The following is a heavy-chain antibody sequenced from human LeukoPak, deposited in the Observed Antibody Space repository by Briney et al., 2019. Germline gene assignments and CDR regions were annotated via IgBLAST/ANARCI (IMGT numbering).Heavy chain of an antibody. CDR3: ARRLLITMVRGVIDAFDI. D-gene: IGHD3-10*01. CDR1: GGTFSSYA. CDR2: IIPIFGTA. Sequence: SVKVSCKASGGTFSSYAISWVRQAPGQGLEWMGGIIPIFGTANYAQKFQGRVTITADESTSTAYMELSSLRSEDTAVYYCARRLLITMVRGVIDAFDIWGQGTMVTVSS. V-gene: IGHV1-69*13. J-gene: IGHJ3*02.